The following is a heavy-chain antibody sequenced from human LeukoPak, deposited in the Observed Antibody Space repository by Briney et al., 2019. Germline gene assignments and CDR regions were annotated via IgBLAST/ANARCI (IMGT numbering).Heavy chain of an antibody. D-gene: IGHD6-13*01. CDR3: ARDQAGDALDI. CDR1: GFTFSIYS. J-gene: IGHJ3*02. CDR2: ISTSSSYI. V-gene: IGHV3-21*01. Sequence: GGSLRLSCAASGFTFSIYSMNWVRQAPGKGLEWVSSISTSSSYIYYADSVKGRFSISRDNAKNSLYLQVNSLRAEDTAVYYCARDQAGDALDIWGQGTMVTVSS.